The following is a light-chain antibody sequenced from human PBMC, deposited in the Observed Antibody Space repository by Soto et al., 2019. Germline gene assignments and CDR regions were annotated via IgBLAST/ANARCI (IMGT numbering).Light chain of an antibody. CDR3: PQSSI. J-gene: IGKJ3*01. Sequence: EIVLTQSPATLSLSPGERATLSCRASQSVSSYLAWYQQKPGQAPRLLIYDASNRSTGIPARFSGSGSGTDFTLTISSLEPEDFAVYYCPQSSIFGPGRKVDIK. CDR1: QSVSSY. V-gene: IGKV3-11*01. CDR2: DAS.